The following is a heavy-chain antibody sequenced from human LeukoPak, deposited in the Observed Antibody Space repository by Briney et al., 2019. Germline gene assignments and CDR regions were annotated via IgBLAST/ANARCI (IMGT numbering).Heavy chain of an antibody. Sequence: TSDPLSLICSVSGDSNSSHYWLWLREPRGKGLVCSGYLYYSGITNHTPSLKSRVTISADTSKNQFSLRLTSVSAADTAVYYCARDQTRTAAPGSWFDPWGQGTLVTVSS. V-gene: IGHV4-59*11. D-gene: IGHD6-13*01. CDR1: GDSNSSHY. CDR3: ARDQTRTAAPGSWFDP. J-gene: IGHJ5*02. CDR2: LYYSGIT.